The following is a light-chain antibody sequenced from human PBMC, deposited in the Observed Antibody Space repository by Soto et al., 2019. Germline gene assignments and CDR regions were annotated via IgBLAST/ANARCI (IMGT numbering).Light chain of an antibody. J-gene: IGKJ4*01. CDR2: GAS. CDR1: QSVSNNY. CDR3: QQRYNWPLT. V-gene: IGKV3D-20*02. Sequence: EIVLTQSPGTLSLSPGERATLSCRASQSVSNNYLAWYQQKPGQAPRLLIYGASNRATGIPDRFSGSGSGTDFTLTISRLEPEDFAVYYCQQRYNWPLTFGGGTKVDIK.